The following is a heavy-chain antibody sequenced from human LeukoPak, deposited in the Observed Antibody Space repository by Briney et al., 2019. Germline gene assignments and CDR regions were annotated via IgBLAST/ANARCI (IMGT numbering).Heavy chain of an antibody. CDR2: ISSSSSYI. V-gene: IGHV3-21*01. D-gene: IGHD6-19*01. CDR3: ATGYSSGWYDY. Sequence: GGSLRLSCAASGFTFSSYSMNWVRQVPGKGLEWVSSISSSSSYIYYADSVKGRFTISRDNAKNSLYLQMNSLRAEDTAVYYCATGYSSGWYDYWGQGTLVTVSS. CDR1: GFTFSSYS. J-gene: IGHJ4*02.